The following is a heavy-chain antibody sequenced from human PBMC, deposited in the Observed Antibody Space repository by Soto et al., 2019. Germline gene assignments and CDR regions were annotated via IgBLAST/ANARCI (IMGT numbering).Heavy chain of an antibody. J-gene: IGHJ5*02. CDR1: GYTFSSYG. V-gene: IGHV1-18*01. CDR2: ISPYNGNT. Sequence: QVQLVQSGPEVKKPGASVKVSCKASGYTFSSYGVSWVRQAPGQGLEWMGWISPYNGNTHYAQKLQGRVTMTTGTSTITAYMELRSLRSDDTAVYYCARGGLGYCSGGSCPQNWFDPWGQGTLVTVSS. D-gene: IGHD2-15*01. CDR3: ARGGLGYCSGGSCPQNWFDP.